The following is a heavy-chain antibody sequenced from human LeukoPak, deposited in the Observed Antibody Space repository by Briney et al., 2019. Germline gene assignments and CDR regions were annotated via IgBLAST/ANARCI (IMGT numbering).Heavy chain of an antibody. CDR3: AREGGATTF. V-gene: IGHV4-59*01. D-gene: IGHD1-26*01. CDR2: IYYSGST. Sequence: SETLSPTCTVSGGSISSYYWSWIRQPPGKGLEWIGYIYYSGSTNYNPSLKSRVTISVDTSKNQFSLKLSSVTAADTAVYYCAREGGATTFWGQGTLVTVSS. J-gene: IGHJ4*02. CDR1: GGSISSYY.